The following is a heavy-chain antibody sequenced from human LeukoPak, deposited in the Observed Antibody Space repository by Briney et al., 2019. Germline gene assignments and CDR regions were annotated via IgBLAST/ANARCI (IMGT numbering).Heavy chain of an antibody. CDR3: ASSGYCSGGTCYLRYWYFDL. D-gene: IGHD2-15*01. CDR2: ISYDGSNK. CDR1: GFSFSSYA. J-gene: IGHJ2*01. Sequence: PGGSLRLSCAASGFSFSSYAMSWVRQAPGKGLEWVAVISYDGSNKYYADSVKGRFTISRDNSKSTLHLQMNTLRAEDAAVYYCASSGYCSGGTCYLRYWYFDLWGRGTLVTVSS. V-gene: IGHV3-30-3*01.